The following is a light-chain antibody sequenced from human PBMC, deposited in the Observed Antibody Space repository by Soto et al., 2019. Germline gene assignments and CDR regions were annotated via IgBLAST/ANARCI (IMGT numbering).Light chain of an antibody. V-gene: IGKV1-39*01. Sequence: DIQMTQSPSSLSASAGDRVTITCRASQNINTYLNWYQQKPGKAPKLLIYDASTLQSGVPSRFSGSGSGTDFTLTISSLQPEDFATYPCQHSYSFSWTFGQGTKVEI. CDR1: QNINTY. CDR2: DAS. J-gene: IGKJ1*01. CDR3: QHSYSFSWT.